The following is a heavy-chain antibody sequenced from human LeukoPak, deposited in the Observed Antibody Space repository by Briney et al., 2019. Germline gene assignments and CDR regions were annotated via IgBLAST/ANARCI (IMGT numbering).Heavy chain of an antibody. J-gene: IGHJ4*02. CDR2: IIPIFGTA. CDR1: GGTFSSYA. CDR3: AREIAVAAYRALGY. D-gene: IGHD6-19*01. V-gene: IGHV1-69*06. Sequence: ASVKVSCKASGGTFSSYAISWVRQAPGQGLEWMGGIIPIFGTANYAQKFQGRVTITADKSTSTAYMELSSLRSEDTAVYYCAREIAVAAYRALGYWGQGTLVTVSS.